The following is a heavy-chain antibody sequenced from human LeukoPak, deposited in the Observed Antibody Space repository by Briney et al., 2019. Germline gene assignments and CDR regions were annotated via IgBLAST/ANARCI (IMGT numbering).Heavy chain of an antibody. Sequence: GESLNFSCKASGYTFTNYWIGWERQMPEKGLERMGIIYAGDSDTRYSPSFKGQVTISADKSISTAYLQWSSLKASDSAMYYCARHGLGVTGPYNWFDPWGQGTLVTVSS. CDR1: GYTFTNYW. CDR2: IYAGDSDT. CDR3: ARHGLGVTGPYNWFDP. D-gene: IGHD2-21*02. V-gene: IGHV5-51*01. J-gene: IGHJ5*02.